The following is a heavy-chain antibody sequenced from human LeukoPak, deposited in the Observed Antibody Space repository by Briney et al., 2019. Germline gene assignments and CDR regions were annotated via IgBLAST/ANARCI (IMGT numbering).Heavy chain of an antibody. CDR3: ARPGADCGSAGCYTYPYYGLDV. CDR1: GYSFSGHG. D-gene: IGHD2-2*02. Sequence: ASVKVSCKASGYSFSGHGMTWVRQAPGQGLEWMGWISAYNGNTKYAQNLQGRVTMTTDISTSTAYMELRSLRSDDTAVYYCARPGADCGSAGCYTYPYYGLDVWGQGTTVTVSS. V-gene: IGHV1-18*01. CDR2: ISAYNGNT. J-gene: IGHJ6*02.